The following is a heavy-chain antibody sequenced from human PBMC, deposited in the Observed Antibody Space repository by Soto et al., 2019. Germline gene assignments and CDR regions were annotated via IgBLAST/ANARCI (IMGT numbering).Heavy chain of an antibody. CDR1: GGTFSSYA. D-gene: IGHD6-19*01. CDR3: ARDRAGIAVAGTGRFDP. J-gene: IGHJ5*02. CDR2: IIPIFGTA. Sequence: ASVKVSCKASGGTFSSYAISWVRQAPGQGLEWMGGIIPIFGTANYAQKFQGRVTITADESTSTAYMELSSLRSEDTAVFYCARDRAGIAVAGTGRFDPWGQGTLVTV. V-gene: IGHV1-69*13.